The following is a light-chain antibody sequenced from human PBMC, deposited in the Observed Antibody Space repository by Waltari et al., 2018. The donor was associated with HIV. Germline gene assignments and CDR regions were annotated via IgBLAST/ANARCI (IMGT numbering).Light chain of an antibody. J-gene: IGLJ3*02. V-gene: IGLV1-47*01. CDR2: RNN. CDR3: AAWDDSLRGLV. CDR1: SSNIGSNY. Sequence: QSVLTQPPSASGTPGQRVTISCSGSSSNIGSNYVFWYQQLPGTAPKLVIYRNNQRPAGVPDRFSCSKSGTSASLAISWLRSEDEADYYCAAWDDSLRGLVFGGGTKLTVL.